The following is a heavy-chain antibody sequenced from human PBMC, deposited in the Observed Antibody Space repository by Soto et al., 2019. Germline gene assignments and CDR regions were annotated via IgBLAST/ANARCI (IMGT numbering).Heavy chain of an antibody. CDR2: MNQDGSEK. Sequence: EVQLVESGGGLVQPGGSLRLSCTVSGFTFGDYWMTWVHQAPGKGLEWVANMNQDGSEKYYVDSVQGRFAISRDNAKNSLYLQMHSLSAEDTAVYYCASQRVSYAMDVWGQGTTVTVSS. CDR1: GFTFGDYW. V-gene: IGHV3-7*05. J-gene: IGHJ6*02. CDR3: ASQRVSYAMDV. D-gene: IGHD1-1*01.